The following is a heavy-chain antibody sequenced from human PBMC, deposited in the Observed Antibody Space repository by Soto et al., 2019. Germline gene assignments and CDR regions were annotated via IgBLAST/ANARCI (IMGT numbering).Heavy chain of an antibody. J-gene: IGHJ6*02. CDR2: ISAYNGNT. Sequence: SVKVSCKASGGTFSSYTISWVRQAPGQGLEWMGWISAYNGNTNYAQKLQGRVTMTRDTSTSTVYMELSSLRSEDTAVYYCARDQFAYYDSSGPRAYGMDVWGQGTTVTVSS. CDR3: ARDQFAYYDSSGPRAYGMDV. V-gene: IGHV1-18*01. CDR1: GGTFSSYT. D-gene: IGHD3-22*01.